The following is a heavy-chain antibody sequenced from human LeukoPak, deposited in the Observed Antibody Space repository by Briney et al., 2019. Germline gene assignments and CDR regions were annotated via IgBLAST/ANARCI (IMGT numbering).Heavy chain of an antibody. D-gene: IGHD2-8*01. CDR1: GFTLSDYA. CDR2: QSDIGYYR. CDR3: ARKWHGGFDI. Sequence: GGSLRLSCTASGFTLSDYAMSWVRQAPGEGREWVSDQSDIGYYRNYAESAKGRFTISRDNSKTTLWLQMNSLRAEDTALYYCARKWHGGFDIWRHGTMVTVSS. J-gene: IGHJ3*02. V-gene: IGHV3-23*01.